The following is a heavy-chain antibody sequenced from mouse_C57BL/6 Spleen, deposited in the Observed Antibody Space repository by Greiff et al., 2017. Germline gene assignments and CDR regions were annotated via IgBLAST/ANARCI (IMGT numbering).Heavy chain of an antibody. J-gene: IGHJ4*01. Sequence: QVQLQQSGPELVKPGASVKISCKASGYAFSSSWMNWVKQRPGKGLEWIGRIYPGDGDTNYNGKFKGKATLTADKSSSTAYMQLSSLTSEDSAVXFCARPLDGSRHYYAMDYWGKGTSVTVSS. CDR2: IYPGDGDT. CDR3: ARPLDGSRHYYAMDY. CDR1: GYAFSSSW. D-gene: IGHD1-1*01. V-gene: IGHV1-82*01.